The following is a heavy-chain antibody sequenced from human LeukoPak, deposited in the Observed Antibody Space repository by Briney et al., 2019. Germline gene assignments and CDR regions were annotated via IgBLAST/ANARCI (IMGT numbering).Heavy chain of an antibody. J-gene: IGHJ1*01. Sequence: GGSLRLSCAASGFTFSTYWMHWVRQAPGKGLVWVSRIKSDGSATTYADFVKGRFTISRDNSKNTLYLQMNSLRAEDTAVYYCAKADYYDSNTYRAQFFQHWGQGTLVTVSS. CDR3: AKADYYDSNTYRAQFFQH. D-gene: IGHD3-22*01. V-gene: IGHV3-74*03. CDR2: IKSDGSAT. CDR1: GFTFSTYW.